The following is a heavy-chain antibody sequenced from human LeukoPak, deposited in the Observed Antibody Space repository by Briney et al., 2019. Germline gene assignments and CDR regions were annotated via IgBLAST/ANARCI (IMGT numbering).Heavy chain of an antibody. D-gene: IGHD2-8*01. Sequence: SETLSLTCTVSGGSISCYNWSWIRQPAGKGLEWIGRIYTSGSTDYNPSLKSRVTMSVDTSKNQFSLKLSSVTAADTAVYYCARDPAPYCIDDICYKVVAASGFDYWGQGTLVTVSS. J-gene: IGHJ4*02. CDR1: GGSISCYN. V-gene: IGHV4-4*07. CDR3: ARDPAPYCIDDICYKVVAASGFDY. CDR2: IYTSGST.